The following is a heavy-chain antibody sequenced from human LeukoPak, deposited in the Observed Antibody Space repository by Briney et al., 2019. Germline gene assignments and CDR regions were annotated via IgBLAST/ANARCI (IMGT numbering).Heavy chain of an antibody. CDR3: ARGDLWFGGGYDYFDY. Sequence: GGSLRLPCAASGFTFSSYEMNWVRQAPGKGLEWVSYISGSGSTIYYADSVKGRFTISRDNAKNSLYLQMNSLRAEDTAVYYCARGDLWFGGGYDYFDYWGQGTLVTVSS. D-gene: IGHD3-10*01. J-gene: IGHJ4*02. CDR1: GFTFSSYE. CDR2: ISGSGSTI. V-gene: IGHV3-48*03.